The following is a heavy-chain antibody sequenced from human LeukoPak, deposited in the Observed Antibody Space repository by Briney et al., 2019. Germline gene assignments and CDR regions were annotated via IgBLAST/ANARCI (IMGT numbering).Heavy chain of an antibody. CDR3: ARGPGRGIAVAGTVDY. J-gene: IGHJ4*02. CDR1: GGSISSYY. D-gene: IGHD6-19*01. CDR2: IYTSGST. V-gene: IGHV4-4*07. Sequence: PSETLSLTCTVSGGSISSYYWSWIRQPAGKGLEWIGRIYTSGSTNYNPSLTSRVTISVDTSKNQFSLKLSSVTAADTAVYYCARGPGRGIAVAGTVDYWGQGTLVTVSS.